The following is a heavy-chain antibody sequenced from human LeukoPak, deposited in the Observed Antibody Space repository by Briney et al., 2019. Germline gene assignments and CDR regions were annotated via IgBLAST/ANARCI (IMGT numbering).Heavy chain of an antibody. CDR3: AKVLYDFWSGYYYSPFDY. V-gene: IGHV3-30*18. Sequence: PGGSLRLSCAASGFTFSSYGMHWVRQAPGKGLEGVALISYDGSNKYYADSVKGRFTISRDNSKNTLYLQMNRLRAEDTAVYYCAKVLYDFWSGYYYSPFDYWGQGTLVTASS. J-gene: IGHJ4*02. CDR1: GFTFSSYG. D-gene: IGHD3-3*01. CDR2: ISYDGSNK.